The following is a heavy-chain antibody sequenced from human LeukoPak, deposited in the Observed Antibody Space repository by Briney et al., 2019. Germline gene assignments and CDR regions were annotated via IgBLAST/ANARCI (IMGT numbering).Heavy chain of an antibody. CDR1: GFTFDDYA. V-gene: IGHV3-9*01. D-gene: IGHD6-13*01. CDR3: ARAAAGAFDY. CDR2: ISWNSGSI. J-gene: IGHJ4*02. Sequence: PGRSLRLSCAASGFTFDDYAMHWVRQAPGKGLEWVSGISWNSGSIGYADSVKGRFTISRDNAKNSLYLQMNSLRAEDTAVYYCARAAAGAFDYWGQGTLVTVSS.